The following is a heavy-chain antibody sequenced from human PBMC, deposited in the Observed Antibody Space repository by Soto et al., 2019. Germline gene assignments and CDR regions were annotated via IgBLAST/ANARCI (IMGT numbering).Heavy chain of an antibody. V-gene: IGHV1-46*03. CDR2: INPSGGST. D-gene: IGHD2-15*01. Sequence: ASVKVSCKASGYTFTSYYMHWVRQAPGQGLEWMGIINPSGGSTSYAQKFQGRVTMTRDTSTSTVYMELSSLRSEDTAVYYCATRNKSGGSPEHAFDSWGQGTRVTVAS. CDR3: ATRNKSGGSPEHAFDS. CDR1: GYTFTSYY. J-gene: IGHJ3*02.